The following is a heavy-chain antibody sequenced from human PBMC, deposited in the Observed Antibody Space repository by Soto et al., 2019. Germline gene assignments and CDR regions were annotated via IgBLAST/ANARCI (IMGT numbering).Heavy chain of an antibody. CDR2: MSYDGSFV. Sequence: PGGSLRLSCVVSGLTFSDYGFHWVRQAPGKGLDWVAAMSYDGSFVYYADSVRGRFTISRDNSRNTLDLQMNTLRHEDTAVYYCAKERGRNRNFAMDVWGQGTSVTAP. CDR1: GLTFSDYG. J-gene: IGHJ6*02. CDR3: AKERGRNRNFAMDV. D-gene: IGHD1-1*01. V-gene: IGHV3-30*18.